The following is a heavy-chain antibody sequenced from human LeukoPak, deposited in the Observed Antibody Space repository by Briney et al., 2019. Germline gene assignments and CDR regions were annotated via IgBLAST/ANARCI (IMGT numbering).Heavy chain of an antibody. CDR1: GGTFSSYA. CDR2: IIPILGIA. Sequence: GASVKVSCKASGGTFSSYAISWMRQAPGQGLEWMGRIIPILGIANYAQKFQGRVTITADKSTSTAYMELSSLRSEDTAVYYCARMIMKYYYDSSGYYYYYGMDVWGQGTTVTVSS. V-gene: IGHV1-69*04. J-gene: IGHJ6*02. D-gene: IGHD3-22*01. CDR3: ARMIMKYYYDSSGYYYYYGMDV.